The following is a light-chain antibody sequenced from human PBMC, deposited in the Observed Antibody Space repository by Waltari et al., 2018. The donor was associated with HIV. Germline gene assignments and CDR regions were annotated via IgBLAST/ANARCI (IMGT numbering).Light chain of an antibody. J-gene: IGLJ2*01. CDR1: SSDVGSYYL. CDR2: EVS. V-gene: IGLV2-23*02. CDR3: CSYAGSSTFVV. Sequence: QSALTQPASVSGSPGQSITISCTGTSSDVGSYYLVSWYQQHPGKAPKLMIYEVSKRPSGVSNRFSGSKSGNTASLTISGLQAENEADYCCCSYAGSSTFVVFGGGTKLTVL.